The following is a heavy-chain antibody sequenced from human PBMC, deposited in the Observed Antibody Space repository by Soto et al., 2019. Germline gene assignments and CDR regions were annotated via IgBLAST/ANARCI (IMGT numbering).Heavy chain of an antibody. Sequence: GGSLRLSCAASGFTFSSYAMSWVRQAPGKGLEWVSAISGSGGSTYYADSVKGRFTISRDNSKNTLYLQMNSLRAEDTAVYYCAKDHGYSYGAIFGYDYWGQGTLVTVSS. CDR2: ISGSGGST. CDR3: AKDHGYSYGAIFGYDY. CDR1: GFTFSSYA. D-gene: IGHD5-18*01. V-gene: IGHV3-23*01. J-gene: IGHJ4*02.